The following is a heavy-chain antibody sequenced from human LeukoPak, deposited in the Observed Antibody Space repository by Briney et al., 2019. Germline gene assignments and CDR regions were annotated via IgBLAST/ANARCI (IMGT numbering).Heavy chain of an antibody. CDR1: GGSISSYY. V-gene: IGHV4-34*01. Sequence: SETLSLTCTVSGGSISSYYWSWIRQPPGKGLEWIGEINHSGSTNYNPSLKSRVTISVDTSKNQFSLKLSSVTAADTAVYYCARGHVAAAGKLFDYWGQGTLVTVSS. J-gene: IGHJ4*02. CDR2: INHSGST. D-gene: IGHD6-13*01. CDR3: ARGHVAAAGKLFDY.